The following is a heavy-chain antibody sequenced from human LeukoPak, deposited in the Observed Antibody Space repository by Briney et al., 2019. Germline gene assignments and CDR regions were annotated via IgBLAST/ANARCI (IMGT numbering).Heavy chain of an antibody. J-gene: IGHJ4*02. CDR3: ARGTTYYYDSSGNHRGY. Sequence: SETLSLTCAVYGGSFSGYYWSWIRQPPGKGLEWIGEINHSGSTNYNPSLKSRVTISVDTSKNQFSLKLSSVTAADTAVYYCARGTTYYYDSSGNHRGYWGQGTLVTVSS. CDR2: INHSGST. V-gene: IGHV4-34*01. CDR1: GGSFSGYY. D-gene: IGHD3-22*01.